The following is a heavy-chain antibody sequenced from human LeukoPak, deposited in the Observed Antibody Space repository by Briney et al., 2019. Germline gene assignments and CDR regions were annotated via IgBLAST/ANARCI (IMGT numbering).Heavy chain of an antibody. CDR3: ARVQNYYDSSGYQVFDY. D-gene: IGHD3-22*01. J-gene: IGHJ4*02. V-gene: IGHV3-20*04. Sequence: PGGSLRLSCTASGFTFDDYGMSWVRQAPGKGLEWVSGINWNGGSTGYADSVKGRFTISRDNAKNSLYLQMNSLRAEDTALYYCARVQNYYDSSGYQVFDYWGQGTLVTVSS. CDR1: GFTFDDYG. CDR2: INWNGGST.